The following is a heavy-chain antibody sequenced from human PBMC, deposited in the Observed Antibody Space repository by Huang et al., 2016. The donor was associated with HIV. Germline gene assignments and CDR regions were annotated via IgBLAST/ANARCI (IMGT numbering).Heavy chain of an antibody. CDR1: GFTFSSYA. Sequence: QVQLVESGGGVVQPGRSLRLSCAASGFTFSSYAMHWVRQAPGKGLECVAVISYEGSNKYYADSVKGRFTISRDNSKNALYLQMNSLRAEDTAVYYCARDAYYDYVWESYRKYYYYYRDVWGKGTTVTISS. V-gene: IGHV3-30-3*01. CDR3: ARDAYYDYVWESYRKYYYYYRDV. J-gene: IGHJ6*03. CDR2: ISYEGSNK. D-gene: IGHD3-16*02.